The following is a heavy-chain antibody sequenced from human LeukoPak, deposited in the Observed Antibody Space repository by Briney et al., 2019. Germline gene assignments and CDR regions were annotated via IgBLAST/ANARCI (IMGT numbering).Heavy chain of an antibody. V-gene: IGHV3-7*03. CDR2: IKQDGSEK. Sequence: GGSLRLSCAASGFTFSSYWMSWVRQAPGKGLEGVANIKQDGSEKYYVDSVKGRFTISRDNAKNSLYLQMNSLRAEDTAVYYCARGRRMARYCSGGSCYFDYWGQGTLVTVSS. D-gene: IGHD2-15*01. J-gene: IGHJ4*02. CDR3: ARGRRMARYCSGGSCYFDY. CDR1: GFTFSSYW.